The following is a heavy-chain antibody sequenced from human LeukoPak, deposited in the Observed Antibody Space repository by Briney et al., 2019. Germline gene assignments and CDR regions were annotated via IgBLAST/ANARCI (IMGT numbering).Heavy chain of an antibody. J-gene: IGHJ4*02. V-gene: IGHV4-31*03. CDR2: IYYSGST. Sequence: PSETLSLTCTVSGGSISSGGYYWSWIRQHPGKGLEWIGYIYYSGSTYYNPSLKSRVTISVDTSKNQFSLKLSSVTAADTAVYYCARRSYDGSGYYYVDYWGQGTLVTVSS. CDR1: GGSISSGGYY. D-gene: IGHD3-22*01. CDR3: ARRSYDGSGYYYVDY.